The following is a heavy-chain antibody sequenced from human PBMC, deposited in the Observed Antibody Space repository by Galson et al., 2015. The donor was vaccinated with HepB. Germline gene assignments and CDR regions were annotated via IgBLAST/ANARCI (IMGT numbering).Heavy chain of an antibody. CDR1: GYTFTIYG. D-gene: IGHD2-2*02. CDR3: ATLGHCRGTSCYTDY. CDR2: MRAYSGDT. V-gene: IGHV1-18*01. Sequence: SVKVSCKASGYTFTIYGISWVRQAPGQGLEWVGWMRAYSGDTHYAQKFQGRVTLTADTSTTTAHMELRSLTSDDTAVYYCATLGHCRGTSCYTDYWGQGTLVTVSS. J-gene: IGHJ4*02.